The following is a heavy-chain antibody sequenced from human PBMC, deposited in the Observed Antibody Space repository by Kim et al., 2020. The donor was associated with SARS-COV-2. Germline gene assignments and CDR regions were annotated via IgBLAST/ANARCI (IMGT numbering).Heavy chain of an antibody. CDR2: INHSGST. V-gene: IGHV4-34*01. CDR1: GGSFSGYY. D-gene: IGHD2-2*01. Sequence: SETLSLTCAVYGGSFSGYYWSWIRQPPGKGLEWIGEINHSGSTNYNPSLKSRVTISVDTSKNQFSLKLSSVTAADTAVYYCARRRKGGPTTFDYWGQGTLVTVSS. J-gene: IGHJ4*02. CDR3: ARRRKGGPTTFDY.